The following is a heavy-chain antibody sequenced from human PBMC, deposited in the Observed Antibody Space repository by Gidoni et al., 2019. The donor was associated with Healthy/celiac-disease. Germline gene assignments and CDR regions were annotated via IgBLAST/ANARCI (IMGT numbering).Heavy chain of an antibody. J-gene: IGHJ4*02. Sequence: EVQLVESGGGLVQPGGSLRLSFAASGFTFSSYWMSWVRQAPGKGLEWVANIKQDGSEKYYVDSVKGRFTISRDNAKNSLYLQMNSLRAEDTAVYYCARAPIAVAGTVYFDYWGQGTLVTVSS. CDR1: GFTFSSYW. CDR2: IKQDGSEK. V-gene: IGHV3-7*03. CDR3: ARAPIAVAGTVYFDY. D-gene: IGHD6-19*01.